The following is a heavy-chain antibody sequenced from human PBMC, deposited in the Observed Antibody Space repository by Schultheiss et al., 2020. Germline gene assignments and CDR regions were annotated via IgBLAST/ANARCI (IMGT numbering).Heavy chain of an antibody. CDR2: IYYSGST. CDR3: AAQADSGDFGSAY. D-gene: IGHD4-17*01. CDR1: GASITTNY. Sequence: SETLSLTCNVSGASITTNYWNWIRQAPGKGLEWIGYIYYSGSTDYNPSLKGRVSISLDTSKNQFSLKLTSVTAADTAVYYCAAQADSGDFGSAYWGQGTLVTVSS. V-gene: IGHV4-59*03. J-gene: IGHJ4*02.